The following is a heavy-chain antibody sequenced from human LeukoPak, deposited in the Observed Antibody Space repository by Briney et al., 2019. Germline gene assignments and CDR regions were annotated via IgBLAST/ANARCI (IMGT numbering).Heavy chain of an antibody. Sequence: GGSLRPSCAASGFTFSTYAMHWVRQAPGKGLEWVAVIWSDSTNKYYADSVRGRFTISRDNSKNTLYLQMSSLRAEDTAMYYCARDRLTTVTTFHFDYWGQGTLVTVSS. D-gene: IGHD4-17*01. J-gene: IGHJ4*02. CDR3: ARDRLTTVTTFHFDY. V-gene: IGHV3-33*01. CDR1: GFTFSTYA. CDR2: IWSDSTNK.